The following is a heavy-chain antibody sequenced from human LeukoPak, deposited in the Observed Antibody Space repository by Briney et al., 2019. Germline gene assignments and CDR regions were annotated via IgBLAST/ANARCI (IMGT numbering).Heavy chain of an antibody. CDR2: ISGSGGST. D-gene: IGHD3-10*01. CDR3: GGSGSYYTPSYY. CDR1: GFTFSSYA. Sequence: GGSLRLSCAASGFTFSSYAMSWVRQAPGKGLEWVSAISGSGGSTYYADSVKGRFTISRDDSNDTLYLQMNSLRPEDTAVYYCGGSGSYYTPSYYWGQGTLVTVSS. V-gene: IGHV3-23*01. J-gene: IGHJ4*02.